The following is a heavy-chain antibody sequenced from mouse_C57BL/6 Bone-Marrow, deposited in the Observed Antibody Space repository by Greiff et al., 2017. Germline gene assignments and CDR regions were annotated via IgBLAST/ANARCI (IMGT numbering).Heavy chain of an antibody. Sequence: LVAPSQSLSITCTVSGFSLTSYAISWVRQPPGKGLEWLGVIWTGGGTHYNSALKSRLSISKDNSKSQVFLKMNSLQTDDTARYYCASLDFDYWGQGTTLTVSS. J-gene: IGHJ2*01. CDR2: IWTGGGT. V-gene: IGHV2-9-1*01. CDR3: ASLDFDY. CDR1: GFSLTSYA.